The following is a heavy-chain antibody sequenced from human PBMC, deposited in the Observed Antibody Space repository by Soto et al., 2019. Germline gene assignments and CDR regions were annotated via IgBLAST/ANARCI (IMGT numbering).Heavy chain of an antibody. Sequence: QVQLQQSGPGLVKPSQTLSLTCAISGDTLFTNGVAWNWIRLSPSRGLEWLGRTIYRSGWSNDYVTSLQGRITIDPDTSKTQFSLQLTSVTPEDTAVYFCARGRHSTFDFWGQGTVVTVSS. CDR3: ARGRHSTFDF. CDR2: TIYRSGWSN. CDR1: GDTLFTNGVA. V-gene: IGHV6-1*01. J-gene: IGHJ3*01. D-gene: IGHD6-13*01.